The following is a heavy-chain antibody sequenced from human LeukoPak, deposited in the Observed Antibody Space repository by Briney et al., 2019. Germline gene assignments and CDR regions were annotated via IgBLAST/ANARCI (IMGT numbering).Heavy chain of an antibody. V-gene: IGHV1-46*01. CDR3: ARARSLTTVTNGGFDY. CDR1: GYTFTSYY. CDR2: INPSGGST. D-gene: IGHD4-17*01. J-gene: IGHJ4*02. Sequence: GASVKVSCKASGYTFTSYYMHWVRQAPGQGLEWMGIINPSGGSTSYAQKFQGRVTMTRDMSTSTVYMERSSLRSEDTAVYYCARARSLTTVTNGGFDYWGQGTLVTVSS.